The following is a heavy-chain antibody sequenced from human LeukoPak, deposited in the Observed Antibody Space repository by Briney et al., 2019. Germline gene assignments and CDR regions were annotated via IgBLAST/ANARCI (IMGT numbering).Heavy chain of an antibody. Sequence: GGSLRLSCAASGFTFSNYWMSWVRQAPGKGLEWVANIKQDGSEKYYVDSEMGRFTISRDNAKNSLYLQMNSLRAEDTAVYYCASTQTLDYWGQGTLVTVSS. CDR2: IKQDGSEK. CDR1: GFTFSNYW. CDR3: ASTQTLDY. V-gene: IGHV3-7*01. J-gene: IGHJ4*02.